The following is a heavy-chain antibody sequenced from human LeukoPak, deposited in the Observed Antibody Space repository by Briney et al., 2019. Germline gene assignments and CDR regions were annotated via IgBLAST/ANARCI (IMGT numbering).Heavy chain of an antibody. J-gene: IGHJ4*02. CDR3: ARDTQYHYDNSGYLLDY. D-gene: IGHD3-22*01. CDR1: GFTFSSHW. V-gene: IGHV3-74*01. Sequence: GGSLRLSCAASGFTFSSHWMHWVRQAPGKGLVWVSRINFDGSSTSYADSVKGRFTISRDNAKNTLYLQMNSLRAEDTAVYYCARDTQYHYDNSGYLLDYWGQGTLVTVSS. CDR2: INFDGSST.